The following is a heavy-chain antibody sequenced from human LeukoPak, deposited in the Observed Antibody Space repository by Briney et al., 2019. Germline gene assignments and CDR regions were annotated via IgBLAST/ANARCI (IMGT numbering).Heavy chain of an antibody. CDR2: INSDGSST. Sequence: PGGSLRLSCAASGFTFSSYWMHWVRQAPGKGLVWVSRINSDGSSTSYADSVKGRFTISRDNAKNTLYLQMNSLRAEDTAVYYCAMSSGYYLDFDYWGQGTLVTVSS. V-gene: IGHV3-74*01. D-gene: IGHD3-22*01. CDR1: GFTFSSYW. J-gene: IGHJ4*02. CDR3: AMSSGYYLDFDY.